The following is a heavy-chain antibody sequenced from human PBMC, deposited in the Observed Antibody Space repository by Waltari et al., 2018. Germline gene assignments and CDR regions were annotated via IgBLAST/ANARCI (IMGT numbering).Heavy chain of an antibody. CDR2: INHSGNT. CDR1: GGSCRGNY. V-gene: IGHV4-34*01. J-gene: IGHJ6*03. Sequence: QVQLQQWGAGLLKPSETLSLTCGVYGGSCRGNYWRWIRQSPGKGLEWIGEINHSGNTKYNPSLKSRVTMSVDTFKNYFSLNLTSVTAADTAVYYCANRDLNKSYYYMDVWGKGTTVIVSS. CDR3: ANRDLNKSYYYMDV.